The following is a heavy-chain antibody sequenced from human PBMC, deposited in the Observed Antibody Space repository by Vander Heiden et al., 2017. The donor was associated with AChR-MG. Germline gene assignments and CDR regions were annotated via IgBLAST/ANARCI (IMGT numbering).Heavy chain of an antibody. V-gene: IGHV3-13*01. CDR2: IGTAGDT. CDR1: GFTFSGYD. CDR3: ARVQSSDYYYYYGMDV. J-gene: IGHJ6*02. Sequence: EVQLVESGGGLVQPGGSLRLSCAASGFTFSGYDMHWVRQATGKGLEWVSAIGTAGDTYYPGSVKGRFTISRENAKNSLYLQMNSLRAGDTAVYYCARVQSSDYYYYYGMDVWGQGTTVTVSS.